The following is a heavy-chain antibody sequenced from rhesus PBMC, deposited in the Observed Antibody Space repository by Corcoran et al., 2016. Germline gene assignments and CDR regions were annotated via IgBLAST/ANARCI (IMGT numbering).Heavy chain of an antibody. CDR3: ASFTIVVVITTGRFDV. V-gene: IGHV4-122*02. D-gene: IGHD3-16*01. CDR2: ITDSGGT. CDR1: GGSISSGYYY. J-gene: IGHJ5-1*01. Sequence: QVQLQESGPGLVKPSETLSLTCAVSGGSISSGYYYWSWIRQPPGKGLEWIGYITDSGGTSYNPSLKSRVTISRYTSKNQFSLKLSSVTAADTAVYYCASFTIVVVITTGRFDVWGPGVLVTVSS.